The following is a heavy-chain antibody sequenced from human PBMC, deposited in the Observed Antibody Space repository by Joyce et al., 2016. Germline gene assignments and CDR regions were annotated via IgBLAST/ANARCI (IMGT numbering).Heavy chain of an antibody. V-gene: IGHV5-51*01. D-gene: IGHD6-6*01. Sequence: EVQLVQSGAEVKKPGESLKISCEAFGYTFASRWIAWVRQMPGKGLEWMGSICPGDLDTRYSPPFQGQVTISVDKSTNTAYLQWSGLKASDTAMYYCARLGSSSHYYFYYFMDVWGKGTTVTVSS. CDR1: GYTFASRW. CDR2: ICPGDLDT. CDR3: ARLGSSSHYYFYYFMDV. J-gene: IGHJ6*03.